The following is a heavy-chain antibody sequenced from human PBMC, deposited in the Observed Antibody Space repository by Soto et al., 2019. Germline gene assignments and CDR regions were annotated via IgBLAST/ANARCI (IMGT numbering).Heavy chain of an antibody. CDR1: GYTFTSYA. J-gene: IGHJ6*03. CDR3: ARDSGYDSDYYYYMDV. V-gene: IGHV1-3*01. CDR2: INAGNGNT. Sequence: VQLVQSGAEVKKPGASVKVSCKASGYTFTSYAMHWVRQAPGQRLEWMGWINAGNGNTKYSQKFQGRVTITRDTSASTAYMELSSLRSEDTAVYYCARDSGYDSDYYYYMDVWGKGTTVTVSS. D-gene: IGHD5-12*01.